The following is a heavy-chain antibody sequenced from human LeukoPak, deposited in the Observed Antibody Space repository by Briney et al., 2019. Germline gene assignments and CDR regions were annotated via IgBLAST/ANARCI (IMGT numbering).Heavy chain of an antibody. CDR1: GFTFSSYG. Sequence: GGSLRLSCAASGFTFSSYGMHWVRQAPGKGLEWVAFIRYDGSNKYYADSVKGRFTISRGNSKNTLYLQMNSLRAEDTAVYYCAKDQDGIIWFGEYWGQGTLVTVSS. CDR2: IRYDGSNK. V-gene: IGHV3-30*02. D-gene: IGHD3-10*01. J-gene: IGHJ4*02. CDR3: AKDQDGIIWFGEY.